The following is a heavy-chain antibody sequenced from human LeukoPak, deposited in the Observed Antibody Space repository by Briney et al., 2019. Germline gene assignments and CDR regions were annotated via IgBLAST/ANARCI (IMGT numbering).Heavy chain of an antibody. D-gene: IGHD2-15*01. CDR2: MNPNSGNT. CDR3: ARGTCSGGSCYPDYYYMDV. V-gene: IGHV1-8*03. CDR1: GYTFTSYD. Sequence: GASVKVSCKASGYTFTSYDINWVRQATGQGLEWMGWMNPNSGNTGYAQKFQGRVTITRNTSISTAYMELSSLRSEDTAVYYCARGTCSGGSCYPDYYYMDVWGKGTTVTASS. J-gene: IGHJ6*03.